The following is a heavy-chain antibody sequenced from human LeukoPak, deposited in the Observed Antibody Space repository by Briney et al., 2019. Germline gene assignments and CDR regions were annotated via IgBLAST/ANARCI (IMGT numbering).Heavy chain of an antibody. J-gene: IGHJ6*02. V-gene: IGHV4-4*07. Sequence: TSTLTTPCSASGGSISSYYWSWHRQPAGTGLEWIGRIYTSGSTNYNPSLKSRVTMSVHTSKNQFSLKLSSLTAADTAVYYCARDWALSGGYGMDVWGQGTTVTDSS. D-gene: IGHD2/OR15-2a*01. CDR2: IYTSGST. CDR1: GGSISSYY. CDR3: ARDWALSGGYGMDV.